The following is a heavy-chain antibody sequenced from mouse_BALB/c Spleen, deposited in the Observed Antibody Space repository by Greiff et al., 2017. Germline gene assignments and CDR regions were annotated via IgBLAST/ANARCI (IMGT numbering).Heavy chain of an antibody. CDR2: IWSGGST. CDR3: ARGRRDAMDY. D-gene: IGHD2-12*01. V-gene: IGHV2-2*02. CDR1: GFSLTSYG. Sequence: QVHVKQSGPGLVQPSQSLSITCTVSGFSLTSYGVHWVRQSPGKGLEWLGVIWSGGSTDYNAAFISRLSISKDNSKSQVFFKMNSLQANDTAIYYCARGRRDAMDYWGQGTSVTVSS. J-gene: IGHJ4*01.